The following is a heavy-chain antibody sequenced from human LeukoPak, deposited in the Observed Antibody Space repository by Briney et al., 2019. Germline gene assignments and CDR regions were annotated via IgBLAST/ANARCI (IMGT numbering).Heavy chain of an antibody. V-gene: IGHV5-51*01. J-gene: IGHJ3*02. CDR1: GYSFTSYW. CDR2: IYPGDSDT. D-gene: IGHD5-18*01. CDR3: ARAGWMNSYPGAFDI. Sequence: GESLKISCKGSGYSFTSYWIGWVRQMPGKGLEWMGIIYPGDSDTRYSPSFQGQVTISADKSISTAYLQWSSLKASDTAMYYCARAGWMNSYPGAFDIWGQGTMVTVSS.